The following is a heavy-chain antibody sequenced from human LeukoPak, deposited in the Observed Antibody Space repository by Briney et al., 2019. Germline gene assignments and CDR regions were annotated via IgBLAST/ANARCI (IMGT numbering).Heavy chain of an antibody. D-gene: IGHD2-2*02. CDR3: AREGYCSSTTCYSIFDY. Sequence: SQTLSLTCTVSGGSISSGDYYWSRIRQPPGKGLEWIGYIYYSGSTSYNPSLKSRVTISVDTSKNQFSLKLSSVTAADTAVYYCAREGYCSSTTCYSIFDYWGQGTLVTVSS. V-gene: IGHV4-30-4*01. J-gene: IGHJ4*02. CDR2: IYYSGST. CDR1: GGSISSGDYY.